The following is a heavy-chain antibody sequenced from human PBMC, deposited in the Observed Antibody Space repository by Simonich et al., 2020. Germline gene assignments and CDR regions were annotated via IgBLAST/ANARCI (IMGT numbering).Heavy chain of an antibody. CDR1: GYTFTGYY. J-gene: IGHJ3*02. CDR2: SNPISGGT. V-gene: IGHV1-2*02. CDR3: ARVRFEAFDI. Sequence: QVQLAQSGAEVKKPGASVKVSCKASGYTFTGYYSHWVRQAPGQGLEGMGWSNPISGGTNYAQKFQGRGTMTRDTSISTAYMELSRLRSDDTAVYYCARVRFEAFDIWGQGTMVTVSS.